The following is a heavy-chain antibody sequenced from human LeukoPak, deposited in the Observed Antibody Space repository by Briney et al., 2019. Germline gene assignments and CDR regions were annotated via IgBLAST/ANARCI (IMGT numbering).Heavy chain of an antibody. CDR1: GFTFSNFW. J-gene: IGHJ4*02. Sequence: GGSLRLSCAASGFTFSNFWMTWVRQAPGKGLGWVANMRQDGSEKFYVDSVKGRFTISRDNAKSSLYLQMNSLRVEDTAVYYCARDAGNSGYDLLDFWGQGTLVTVSS. D-gene: IGHD5-12*01. CDR3: ARDAGNSGYDLLDF. V-gene: IGHV3-7*04. CDR2: MRQDGSEK.